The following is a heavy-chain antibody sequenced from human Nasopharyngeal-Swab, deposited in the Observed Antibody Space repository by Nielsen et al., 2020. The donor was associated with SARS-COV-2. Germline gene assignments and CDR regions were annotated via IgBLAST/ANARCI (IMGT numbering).Heavy chain of an antibody. Sequence: GESLKISCVASGFTFSDHYMTWIRQAPGKGLEWVSFISDSGSYRNHADSVKGRFTISRDNAKNSLYLEMESLRVEETAVYYCARGLSITYFYYGMDVWGQGTSVTVSS. V-gene: IGHV3-11*05. CDR3: ARGLSITYFYYGMDV. D-gene: IGHD1-14*01. J-gene: IGHJ6*02. CDR1: GFTFSDHY. CDR2: ISDSGSYR.